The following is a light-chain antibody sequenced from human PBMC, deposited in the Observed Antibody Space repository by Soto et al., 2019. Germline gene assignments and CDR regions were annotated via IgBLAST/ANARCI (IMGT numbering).Light chain of an antibody. CDR1: KLGDKY. CDR3: QAVDSSTAPYYV. V-gene: IGLV3-1*01. CDR2: QDS. Sequence: SYELTQPPSVSVSPGQTASITCSGDKLGDKYACWYQQKPGQSPVLVIYQDSKRPSGIPERFSGSNSGNTATLTISGTQAMDEADYYCQAVDSSTAPYYVFGPGTTLTVL. J-gene: IGLJ1*01.